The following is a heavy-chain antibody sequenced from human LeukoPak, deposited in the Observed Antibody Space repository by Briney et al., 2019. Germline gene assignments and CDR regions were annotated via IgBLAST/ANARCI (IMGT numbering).Heavy chain of an antibody. J-gene: IGHJ4*02. CDR2: IISCSSYI. Sequence: PGGSLRLSCAVSGFTFSIYSMNWVRKSAGKGLEWVSSIISCSSYILYADSVKARFTIHRDNDKNSLYLQMHSLRAEDTPVFFFARTPYYCDSSGYYDYWGQGTLVTVSS. D-gene: IGHD3-22*01. V-gene: IGHV3-21*01. CDR1: GFTFSIYS. CDR3: ARTPYYCDSSGYYDY.